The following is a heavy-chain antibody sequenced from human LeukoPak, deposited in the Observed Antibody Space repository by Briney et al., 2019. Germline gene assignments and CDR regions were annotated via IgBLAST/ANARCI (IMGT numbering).Heavy chain of an antibody. CDR1: GFTFSSYS. D-gene: IGHD3-22*01. CDR2: ISSSSSTI. CDR3: AREDYYDSSGYPGFDAFDI. Sequence: GGSLRLSCAASGFTFSSYSMNWVRQAPGKGLEWVSYISSSSSTIYYADSVKGRFTISRDNSKNTLYLQMNSLRAEDTAVYYCAREDYYDSSGYPGFDAFDIWGQGTMVTVSS. V-gene: IGHV3-48*01. J-gene: IGHJ3*02.